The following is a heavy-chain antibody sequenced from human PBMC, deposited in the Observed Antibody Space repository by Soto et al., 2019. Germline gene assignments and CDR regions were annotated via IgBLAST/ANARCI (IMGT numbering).Heavy chain of an antibody. D-gene: IGHD2-21*02. V-gene: IGHV3-30*18. CDR1: GFTFSSYG. CDR2: ISYDGSNE. CDR3: AKDLGDPSEAYFDY. Sequence: QVQLVKSGGGVVQPGRSLRLSCAASGFTFSSYGMHWVRQAPGKGLEWVAIISYDGSNEYYADSVKGRFTISRDNSKNTLYLQMNSLRAEDTAVYYCAKDLGDPSEAYFDYWGQGTLVTVSS. J-gene: IGHJ4*02.